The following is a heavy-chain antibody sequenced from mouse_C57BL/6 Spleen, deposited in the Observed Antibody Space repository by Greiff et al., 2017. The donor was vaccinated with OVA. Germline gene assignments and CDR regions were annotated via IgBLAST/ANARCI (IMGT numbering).Heavy chain of an antibody. CDR2: IYPGDGDT. D-gene: IGHD2-1*01. CDR1: GYAFSSSW. J-gene: IGHJ1*03. CDR3: AYGNLSYWYFDV. Sequence: QVQLQQSGPELVKPGASVKISCKASGYAFSSSWMHWVEQRPGKGLEWIGRIYPGDGDTNYNGKFKGKATMTADKSSSTAYMQLSSLTSEDSAVYFCAYGNLSYWYFDVWGTGATVTVSS. V-gene: IGHV1-82*01.